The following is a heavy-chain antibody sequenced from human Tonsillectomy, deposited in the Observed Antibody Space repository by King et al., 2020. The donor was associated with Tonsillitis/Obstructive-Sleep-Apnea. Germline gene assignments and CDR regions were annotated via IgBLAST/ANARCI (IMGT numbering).Heavy chain of an antibody. D-gene: IGHD4-11*01. Sequence: VQLVESGGGLVQPGGSLRLSCAASGFTFSSYSMNWVRQAPGKGLEWVSYISSSSSTIYYADSVKGRFTISRDNAKNSLYLQMNSLRDEDTAVYYCARDGLDDYSNYNHFDYWGQGTLVTVSS. J-gene: IGHJ4*02. CDR3: ARDGLDDYSNYNHFDY. CDR1: GFTFSSYS. V-gene: IGHV3-48*02. CDR2: ISSSSSTI.